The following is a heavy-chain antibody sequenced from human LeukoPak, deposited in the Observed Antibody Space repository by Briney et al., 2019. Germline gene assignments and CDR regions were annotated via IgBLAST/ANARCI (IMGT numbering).Heavy chain of an antibody. CDR3: ARESNSPEPYFDL. J-gene: IGHJ2*01. CDR1: GGSFSGYC. D-gene: IGHD4-11*01. Sequence: SETLSLTCAVYGGSFSGYCWSWIRQPPGKGLEWIGNVNHSGSTNYSPSLKSRITISVDTSKNQFSLKLTSVTAADTAVYYCARESNSPEPYFDLWGRGTLVTVSS. V-gene: IGHV4-34*01. CDR2: VNHSGST.